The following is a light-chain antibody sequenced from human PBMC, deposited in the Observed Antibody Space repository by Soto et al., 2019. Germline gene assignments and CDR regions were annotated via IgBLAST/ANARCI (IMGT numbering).Light chain of an antibody. J-gene: IGLJ1*01. Sequence: QSVLTQPASVSVSPGQSITISCTGTSSDVGSYNIVSWYQQHPGKAPKLMIYEGSKRPSGVSNRSSGSKSGNTASLTISGLQAEDEADYYCCSYAGSSTYVFGTGTKATVL. CDR3: CSYAGSSTYV. CDR1: SSDVGSYNI. V-gene: IGLV2-23*01. CDR2: EGS.